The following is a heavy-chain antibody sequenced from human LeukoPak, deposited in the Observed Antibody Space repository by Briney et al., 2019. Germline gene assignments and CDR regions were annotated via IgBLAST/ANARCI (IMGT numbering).Heavy chain of an antibody. D-gene: IGHD2-2*02. J-gene: IGHJ5*02. CDR3: ARGGYCSSASCYTGDWFDP. CDR1: GYTFTSYD. CDR2: MNPNSGNT. V-gene: IGHV1-8*03. Sequence: GASVKVSCKASGYTFTSYDINWVRQATGQGLEWMGWMNPNSGNTGYAQKFQGRVTITRNTSISTAYMELSSLRSEDTAVYYCARGGYCSSASCYTGDWFDPWGRGTLVTVSS.